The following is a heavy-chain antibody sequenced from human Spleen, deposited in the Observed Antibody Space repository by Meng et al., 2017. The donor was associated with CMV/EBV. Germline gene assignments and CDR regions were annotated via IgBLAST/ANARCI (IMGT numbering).Heavy chain of an antibody. CDR1: GGYISRNDW. J-gene: IGHJ4*02. CDR3: ARGGPWLAYDY. CDR2: IHHTGST. Sequence: CSVSGGYISRNDWWSWVRQAPGKGLEWIGEIHHTGSTKYNPSLESRATISVDKTKNQFSLSVNSVTAADTAVYYCARGGPWLAYDYWGQGTLVTVSS. V-gene: IGHV4-4*02. D-gene: IGHD6-19*01.